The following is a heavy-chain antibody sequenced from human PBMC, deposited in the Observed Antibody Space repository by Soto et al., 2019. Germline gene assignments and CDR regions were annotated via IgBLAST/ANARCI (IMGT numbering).Heavy chain of an antibody. CDR2: INPILSMS. V-gene: IGHV1-69*02. CDR3: ASSYGSGYRAFDY. J-gene: IGHJ4*02. D-gene: IGHD3-10*01. CDR1: GDTFSFYS. Sequence: QVQLVQSGAEVKKPGSSVRVSCKASGDTFSFYSINWVRQAPGLGLEWMGRINPILSMSNYAQRFQGRVTVTADKSTSTAYMELSSLRSEDTPMYYCASSYGSGYRAFDYWGQGALVTVSS.